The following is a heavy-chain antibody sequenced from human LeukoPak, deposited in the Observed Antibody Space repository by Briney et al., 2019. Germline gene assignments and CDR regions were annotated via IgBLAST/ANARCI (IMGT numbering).Heavy chain of an antibody. J-gene: IGHJ3*02. V-gene: IGHV1-69*04. Sequence: SVKVSCKASGGTFSSYAISWVRQAPGQGLEWMERIIPILGIANYAQKFQGRVTITADKSTSTAYMELSSLRSDDTAVYYCARVYCSSTSCRDAFDIWGQGTMVTVSS. CDR2: IIPILGIA. CDR1: GGTFSSYA. D-gene: IGHD2-2*01. CDR3: ARVYCSSTSCRDAFDI.